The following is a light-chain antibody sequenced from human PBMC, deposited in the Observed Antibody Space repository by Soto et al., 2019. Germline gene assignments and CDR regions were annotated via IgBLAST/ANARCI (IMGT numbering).Light chain of an antibody. CDR3: QQYKDWPPTT. Sequence: ILLTQSRGALSLSPGESATLSFRVSQGVSPNLAWYQQKPGQAPRLLIYDASTRATGIPARFSGSASGTEFTLTISSLQSEDFAVYYCQQYKDWPPTTFGQGTRLEI. CDR2: DAS. V-gene: IGKV3-15*01. J-gene: IGKJ5*01. CDR1: QGVSPN.